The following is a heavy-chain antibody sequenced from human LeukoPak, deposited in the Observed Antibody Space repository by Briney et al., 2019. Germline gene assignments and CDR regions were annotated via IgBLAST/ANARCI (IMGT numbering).Heavy chain of an antibody. Sequence: GGSLRLSCAASGFTFDDYAMHWVRQAPGKGLEWVSGISWNSGSIGYADSVKGRFTISRDNAKNSLYLQMNSLRAEDTAVYYCARDWFHAIDYWGQGTLVTVSS. CDR3: ARDWFHAIDY. D-gene: IGHD2/OR15-2a*01. CDR1: GFTFDDYA. J-gene: IGHJ4*02. V-gene: IGHV3-9*01. CDR2: ISWNSGSI.